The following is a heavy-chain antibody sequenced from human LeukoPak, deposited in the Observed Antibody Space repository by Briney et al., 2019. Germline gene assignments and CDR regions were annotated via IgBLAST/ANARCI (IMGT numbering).Heavy chain of an antibody. V-gene: IGHV4-31*03. Sequence: NPSETLSLTCTVSGGSISSGDYYWSWIRQHPGKGLEWIGYIYYSGSTYYNPSLKSRVSISVSTSKNRFSLQLSSVTAADTAVYYCARVIGYDQLDYWGQGTLVTVSS. J-gene: IGHJ4*02. CDR3: ARVIGYDQLDY. CDR1: GGSISSGDYY. CDR2: IYYSGST. D-gene: IGHD5-12*01.